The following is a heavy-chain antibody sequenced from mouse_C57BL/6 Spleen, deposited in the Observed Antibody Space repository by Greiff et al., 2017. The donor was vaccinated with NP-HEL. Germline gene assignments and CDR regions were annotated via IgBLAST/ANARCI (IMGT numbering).Heavy chain of an antibody. CDR3: ASLNWDGYAMDY. Sequence: VKLQESGPGLVQPSQSLSITCTVSGFSLTSYGVHWVRQSPGKGLEWLGVLWSGGSTDYNAAFISRLSISKDNSKSQVFFKMNSLQADDTAIYYCASLNWDGYAMDYWGQGTSVTVSS. V-gene: IGHV2-2*01. D-gene: IGHD4-1*02. CDR1: GFSLTSYG. J-gene: IGHJ4*01. CDR2: LWSGGST.